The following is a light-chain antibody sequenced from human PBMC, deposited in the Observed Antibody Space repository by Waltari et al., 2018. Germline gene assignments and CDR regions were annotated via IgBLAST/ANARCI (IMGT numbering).Light chain of an antibody. CDR3: QQYNSYSWT. V-gene: IGKV1-5*03. CDR2: KAS. J-gene: IGKJ1*01. Sequence: DIQMTQSPSTLSASVGDRVTITCRASQSISSGLAWYQQKHGKAPKLLIYKASSLESGVPSRFSGSGSGTEFTLTISSLQPDDFATYYCQQYNSYSWTFGQGTKVEIK. CDR1: QSISSG.